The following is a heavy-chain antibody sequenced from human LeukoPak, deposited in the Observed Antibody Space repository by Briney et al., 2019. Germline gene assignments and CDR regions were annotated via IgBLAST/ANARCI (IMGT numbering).Heavy chain of an antibody. V-gene: IGHV3-21*01. CDR1: GFTFSSYS. CDR2: ISSSRYK. Sequence: PGGSLRLSCAASGFTFSSYSMNWVRQAPGKGLDWVSSISSSRYKYYTDSVRGRFPISRDNDKTSLYLEMNSLRAEDTAVYYCARGAVAGTGVKYWGQGTLVTVSS. J-gene: IGHJ4*02. D-gene: IGHD6-19*01. CDR3: ARGAVAGTGVKY.